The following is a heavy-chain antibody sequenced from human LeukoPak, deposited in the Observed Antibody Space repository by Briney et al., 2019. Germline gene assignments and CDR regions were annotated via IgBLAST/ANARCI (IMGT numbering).Heavy chain of an antibody. CDR1: GGTFSSYA. Sequence: SVKVSCKASGGTFSSYAISWVRQAAGQGLEWMGRIIPILGIANYAQKFQGRVTITADKSTSTAYMELSSLRSEDTALYYGAYLPGYYDSSGYYHPWGQGTLVTVSS. D-gene: IGHD3-22*01. CDR3: AYLPGYYDSSGYYHP. J-gene: IGHJ4*02. CDR2: IIPILGIA. V-gene: IGHV1-69*10.